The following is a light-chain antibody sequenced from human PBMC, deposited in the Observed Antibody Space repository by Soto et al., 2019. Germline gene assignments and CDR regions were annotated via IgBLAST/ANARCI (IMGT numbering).Light chain of an antibody. J-gene: IGLJ3*02. CDR3: SSYAGSIWV. CDR1: SSDVGNYNY. CDR2: EVS. Sequence: QSALTQPPSASGSPGQSVTISCTGTSSDVGNYNYVSWYQQHPGKAPKLMIYEVSKRPSGVPDRFSGSKSGNTASLTVSGIQAEEESDYYCSSYAGSIWVFGGGTKLTVL. V-gene: IGLV2-8*01.